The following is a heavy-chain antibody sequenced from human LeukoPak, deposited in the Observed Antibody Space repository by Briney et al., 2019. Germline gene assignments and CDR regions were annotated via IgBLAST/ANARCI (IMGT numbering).Heavy chain of an antibody. CDR1: GYTLTELS. J-gene: IGHJ5*02. CDR2: FHPEDGET. D-gene: IGHD3-10*01. CDR3: ATPNVYYYGSGSYSYWFDP. Sequence: ASVTVSCKVSGYTLTELSMHWVRHAPGKGLEWMGGFHPEDGETIYAQKFQGRVTMTEDTSTDTAYMELSSLRSEDTAVYYCATPNVYYYGSGSYSYWFDPWGQGTLVTVSS. V-gene: IGHV1-24*01.